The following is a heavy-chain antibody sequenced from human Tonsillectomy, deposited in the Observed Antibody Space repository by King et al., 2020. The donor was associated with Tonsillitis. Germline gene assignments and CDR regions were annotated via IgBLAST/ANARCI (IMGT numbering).Heavy chain of an antibody. V-gene: IGHV4-39*01. Sequence: LQLQESGPGLVKPSETLSLTCAVSGGSISRSSSYWGWIRQPPGKGLEWIGNVFYSGSTYYNPSLVSRVTMSVDTSQNQLSLELSSVTAADTAVYYCVRSGYSSSFVHYWGQGTLVTVSS. CDR3: VRSGYSSSFVHY. CDR2: VFYSGST. CDR1: GGSISRSSSY. D-gene: IGHD6-6*01. J-gene: IGHJ4*02.